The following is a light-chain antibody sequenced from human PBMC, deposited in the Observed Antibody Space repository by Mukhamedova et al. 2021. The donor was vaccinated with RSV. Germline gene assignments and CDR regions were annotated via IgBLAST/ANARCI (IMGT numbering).Light chain of an antibody. Sequence: GSQSVGSNSLAWYQQKPGQAPRLLIYGVSIRATGIPDRFSGGESGTDFTLTVSRLEPEDSAVYYCQQYDGSFTFGGGTKVEIK. CDR2: GVS. V-gene: IGKV3-20*01. CDR3: QQYDGSFT. CDR1: QSVGSNS. J-gene: IGKJ4*01.